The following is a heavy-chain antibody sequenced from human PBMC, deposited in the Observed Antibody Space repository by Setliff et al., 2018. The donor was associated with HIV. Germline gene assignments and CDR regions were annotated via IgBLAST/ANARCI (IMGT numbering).Heavy chain of an antibody. V-gene: IGHV4-39*07. CDR2: INHSGGT. Sequence: LSLTCTVSGGSVSSGSYYWSWIRQSPGKGLEWIGEINHSGGTNYSPSLKSRVTISVDTSKNQFSLKLSSVNAADTAVYYCARYSPRGYTLTGPYWGQGTLVTVSS. CDR1: GGSVSSGSYY. CDR3: ARYSPRGYTLTGPY. D-gene: IGHD6-25*01. J-gene: IGHJ4*02.